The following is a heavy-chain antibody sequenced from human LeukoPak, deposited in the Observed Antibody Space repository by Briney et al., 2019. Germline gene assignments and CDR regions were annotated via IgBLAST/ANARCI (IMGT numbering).Heavy chain of an antibody. D-gene: IGHD5-18*01. CDR3: ARAIRGYSYGLNYYYYYYMDV. Sequence: AGGSLRLSCAASGFTFSSYWMSWVRQAPGKGLEWVANIKQDGSEKYYVDSVKGRLTISRDNAKNSLYLQMHSLRAEDTAVYYCARAIRGYSYGLNYYYYYYMDVWGKGTTVTVSS. CDR1: GFTFSSYW. J-gene: IGHJ6*03. CDR2: IKQDGSEK. V-gene: IGHV3-7*01.